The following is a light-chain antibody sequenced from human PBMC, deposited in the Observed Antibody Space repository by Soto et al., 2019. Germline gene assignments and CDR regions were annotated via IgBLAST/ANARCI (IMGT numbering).Light chain of an antibody. J-gene: IGKJ1*01. CDR2: SAS. Sequence: EIVMTQSPATLSVSPGVRATVSCRASQIISYTLAWYQQKPGQAPRLLIYSASRGATGFPARFSGSGSGTDFTLTISGLEPEDFAVYYCQHRFSWPPAFGQGTKVDIK. CDR3: QHRFSWPPA. V-gene: IGKV3-15*01. CDR1: QIISYT.